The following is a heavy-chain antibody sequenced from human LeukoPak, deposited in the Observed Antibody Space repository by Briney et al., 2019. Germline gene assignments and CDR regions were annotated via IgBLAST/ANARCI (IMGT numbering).Heavy chain of an antibody. CDR2: IIPIFGTA. Sequence: SVKVSCKASGGTFSSYAISWVRQAPGQGLEWMGGIIPIFGTANYAQKFQGRVTITADESTSTAYMELSSLRSVDTAVYYCARGTPGYCSGGSCYSYMDVGGKGTTVTVSS. J-gene: IGHJ6*03. V-gene: IGHV1-69*13. D-gene: IGHD2-15*01. CDR1: GGTFSSYA. CDR3: ARGTPGYCSGGSCYSYMDV.